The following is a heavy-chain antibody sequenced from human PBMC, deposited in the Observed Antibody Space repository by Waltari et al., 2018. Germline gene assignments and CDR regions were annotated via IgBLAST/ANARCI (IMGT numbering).Heavy chain of an antibody. D-gene: IGHD6-13*01. V-gene: IGHV4-59*01. Sequence: QVQLQESGPGLVKPSETLSLTCTVSGGSISSYYWSWIRQPPGKGLGWIGYIYYSGSTNYHPSLKSRVTISVDTSKNQLSLKLRSVTAADTAVYYCARGEGSSSWYDYWGQGTLVTVSS. CDR3: ARGEGSSSWYDY. J-gene: IGHJ4*02. CDR2: IYYSGST. CDR1: GGSISSYY.